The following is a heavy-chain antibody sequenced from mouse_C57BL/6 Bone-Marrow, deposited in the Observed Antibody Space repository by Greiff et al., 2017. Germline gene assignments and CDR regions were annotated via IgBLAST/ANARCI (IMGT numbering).Heavy chain of an antibody. Sequence: DVKLVESGGGLVKPGGSLKLSCAASGFTFSDYGMHWVRQAPEKGLEWVAYISSGSSTIYYADTVKGRFTISRDNAKNTLFLQMTSLRSEDTAMYYCAKALGYYAMDYWGQGTSVTVSS. D-gene: IGHD4-1*01. CDR2: ISSGSSTI. J-gene: IGHJ4*01. CDR3: AKALGYYAMDY. V-gene: IGHV5-17*01. CDR1: GFTFSDYG.